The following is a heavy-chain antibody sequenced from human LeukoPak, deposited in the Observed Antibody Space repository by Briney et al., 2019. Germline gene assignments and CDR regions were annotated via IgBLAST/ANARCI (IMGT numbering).Heavy chain of an antibody. Sequence: GGSLSLSCAASGFTFSNYAMHWVRQAPGKGLEWVAVVSYDGSSNYYADSVKGRFTISRDSSKNTLYLQMNSLRPEDTAVYYCARDTMTTVVTPYDYWGQGTLVTVSS. CDR2: VSYDGSSN. J-gene: IGHJ4*02. D-gene: IGHD4-23*01. CDR3: ARDTMTTVVTPYDY. CDR1: GFTFSNYA. V-gene: IGHV3-30-3*01.